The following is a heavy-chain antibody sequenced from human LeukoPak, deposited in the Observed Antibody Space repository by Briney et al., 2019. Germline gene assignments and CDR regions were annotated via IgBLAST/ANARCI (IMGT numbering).Heavy chain of an antibody. CDR1: GFTFSSYW. CDR2: LNEDGSKK. J-gene: IGHJ4*02. V-gene: IGHV3-7*01. Sequence: GGSLRLSCVASGFTFSSYWMSWVRQAPGKGLEWVANLNEDGSKKFYVDSVKGRFTISRDNAKNSVYLQMNSLRVEDTAVYYCVRDFLAYCSSTSCYRGPFDYWGQGTLVTVSS. CDR3: VRDFLAYCSSTSCYRGPFDY. D-gene: IGHD2-2*01.